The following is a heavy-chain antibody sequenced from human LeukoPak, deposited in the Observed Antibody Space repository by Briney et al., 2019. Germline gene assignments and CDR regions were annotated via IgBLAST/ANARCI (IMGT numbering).Heavy chain of an antibody. J-gene: IGHJ5*02. CDR2: ISSSSRTI. CDR3: ARHLANVRWGVNPRWFDP. CDR1: GFTFSSYR. V-gene: IGHV3-48*01. D-gene: IGHD3-10*02. Sequence: GGSLRLSCAASGFTFSSYRMNWVRQAPGKGLEWVSYISSSSRTIYYADSVKGRFTISRDNAKNSLYLQMNSLRAEDTAVYYCARHLANVRWGVNPRWFDPWGQGTLVTVSS.